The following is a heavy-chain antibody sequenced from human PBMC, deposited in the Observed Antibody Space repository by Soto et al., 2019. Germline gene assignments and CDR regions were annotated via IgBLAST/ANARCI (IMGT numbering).Heavy chain of an antibody. V-gene: IGHV4-30-2*01. CDR1: GGSISSGGYS. J-gene: IGHJ6*02. Sequence: QLQLQESGSGLVKPSQTLSLTCAVSGGSISSGGYSWSWIRQPPGKGLEWIGYIYHSGSTYYNPSLKSRVIISVDRSKIQFSLKLSSVTAADTAVYYCASTQVWSIPMDVWGQGTTVTVSS. CDR3: ASTQVWSIPMDV. D-gene: IGHD5-18*01. CDR2: IYHSGST.